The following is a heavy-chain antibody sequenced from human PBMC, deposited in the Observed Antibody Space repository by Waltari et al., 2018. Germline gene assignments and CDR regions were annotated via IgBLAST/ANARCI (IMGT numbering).Heavy chain of an antibody. Sequence: QVQLVQSGAEVTMPGASVTVSCKASGSTFSPNHMHWVGQAPGQGLQWMGRIITNSGGTDYAQEFQGRVTMTRDTSISTVYMELSSVRSDDTAVYYCVRENWYYDYWGQGTQVTVSS. CDR3: VRENWYYDY. CDR2: IITNSGGT. D-gene: IGHD1-1*01. V-gene: IGHV1-2*06. CDR1: GSTFSPNH. J-gene: IGHJ4*02.